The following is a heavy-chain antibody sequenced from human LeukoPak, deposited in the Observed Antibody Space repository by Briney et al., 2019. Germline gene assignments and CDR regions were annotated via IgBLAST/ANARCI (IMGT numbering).Heavy chain of an antibody. Sequence: SQTLSLTCTVSGGSISSGSYCWSWIRQPAGKGLEWIGRIYTSGSTNYNPSLKSRVTISVDTSKNQFSLKLSSVTAADTAVYYCAREVRSSSSYYYYYYMDVWGKGTTVTVSS. D-gene: IGHD6-6*01. CDR2: IYTSGST. CDR1: GGSISSGSYC. V-gene: IGHV4-61*02. CDR3: AREVRSSSSYYYYYYMDV. J-gene: IGHJ6*03.